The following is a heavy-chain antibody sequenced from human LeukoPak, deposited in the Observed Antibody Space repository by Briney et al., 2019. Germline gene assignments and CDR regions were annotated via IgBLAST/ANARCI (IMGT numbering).Heavy chain of an antibody. V-gene: IGHV3-66*01. CDR2: IYSGGST. CDR1: GFTFSNYA. CDR3: AREGTWSYYYDY. Sequence: PGGSLRLSCAASGFTFSNYAMSWVRQAPGKGLEWVSVIYSGGSTYYADSVKGRFTISRDNSKNTLYLQMNSLRAEDTAVYYCAREGTWSYYYDYWGQGTLVTVSS. J-gene: IGHJ4*02. D-gene: IGHD1-26*01.